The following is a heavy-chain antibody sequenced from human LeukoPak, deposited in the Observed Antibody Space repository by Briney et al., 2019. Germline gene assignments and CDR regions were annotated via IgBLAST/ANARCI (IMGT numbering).Heavy chain of an antibody. CDR2: ISAYNGNT. D-gene: IGHD6-19*01. CDR1: GGTFSSYA. J-gene: IGHJ6*02. Sequence: ASVKVSCKASGGTFSSYAISWLRQAPGQGLEWMGWISAYNGNTNYAQKLQGRVTMTTDTSTSTAYMELRSLRSDDTAVYYCARDSPYSSGWYVVNYYYYGMDVWGQGTTVTVSS. V-gene: IGHV1-18*01. CDR3: ARDSPYSSGWYVVNYYYYGMDV.